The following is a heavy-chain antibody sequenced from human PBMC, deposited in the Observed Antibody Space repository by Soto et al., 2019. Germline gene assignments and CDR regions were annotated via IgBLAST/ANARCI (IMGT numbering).Heavy chain of an antibody. V-gene: IGHV1-2*04. CDR1: GYTFTGYY. J-gene: IGHJ4*02. D-gene: IGHD1-26*01. CDR3: ARDPGGSYFAGFDY. CDR2: INPNSGGT. Sequence: ASVKVSCKASGYTFTGYYMHWVRQAPGQGLEWMGWINPNSGGTNYAQKFQGWVTMTRDTSISTAYMELSRRRSDDTAVYYCARDPGGSYFAGFDYWGQGTLVTVSS.